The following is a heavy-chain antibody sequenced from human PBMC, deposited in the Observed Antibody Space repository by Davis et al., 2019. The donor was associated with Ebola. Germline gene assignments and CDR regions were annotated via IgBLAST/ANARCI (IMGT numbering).Heavy chain of an antibody. CDR3: ASTPILSSSSFLYYYYYGMDV. CDR1: GFTFSSYS. Sequence: GGSLRLSCPASGFTFSSYSMNWVRQAPGKGLEWVSYISSSSSTIYYADSVKGRFTISRDNAKNSLYLQMNSLRDEDTAVYYCASTPILSSSSFLYYYYYGMDVWGQGTTVTVSS. J-gene: IGHJ6*02. CDR2: ISSSSSTI. V-gene: IGHV3-48*02. D-gene: IGHD6-6*01.